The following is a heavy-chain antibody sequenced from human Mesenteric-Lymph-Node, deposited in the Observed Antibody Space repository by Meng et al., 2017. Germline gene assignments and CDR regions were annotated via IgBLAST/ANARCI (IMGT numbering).Heavy chain of an antibody. V-gene: IGHV1-24*01. CDR1: VSTLTELS. CDR2: FDPDEEET. CDR3: AGVEGAAGSGVYFDY. D-gene: IGHD6-13*01. Sequence: SVTVSCQGCVSTLTELSIQWVRQAPGKGLEWMGGFDPDEEETIYAQKFQGRVTMTEDTVTHIAYMELGSLRAEDTSMYYCAGVEGAAGSGVYFDYWGQGTLVTVSS. J-gene: IGHJ4*02.